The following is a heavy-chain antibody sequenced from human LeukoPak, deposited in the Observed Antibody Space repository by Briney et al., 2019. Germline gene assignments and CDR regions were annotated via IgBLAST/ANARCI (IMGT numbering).Heavy chain of an antibody. CDR2: IYYSGSI. J-gene: IGHJ3*02. CDR1: GGSISSYY. CDR3: ARPPRHDFDDSRVHDAFDI. D-gene: IGHD2-15*01. V-gene: IGHV4-39*01. Sequence: SETLSLTCTVSGGSISSYYWSWIRQPPGKGLEWIGSIYYSGSIWYHPSLKSRVTISVDTSKNQFSLKLTSVTAADTAVYYCARPPRHDFDDSRVHDAFDIWGQGTMVTVSS.